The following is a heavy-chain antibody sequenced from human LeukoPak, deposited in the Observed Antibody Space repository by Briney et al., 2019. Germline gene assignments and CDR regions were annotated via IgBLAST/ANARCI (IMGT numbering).Heavy chain of an antibody. CDR2: ITSSSSYK. CDR3: ARVGVYELDY. D-gene: IGHD5/OR15-5a*01. V-gene: IGHV3-21*06. CDR1: GFSFSSYS. Sequence: SGGSLRISCAASGFSFSSYSMNWVRQAPGKGLEWVSSITSSSSYKYYADSVKGRLTISRDNAKNSLYLQMNSLRAEDTAVYYCARVGVYELDYWGQGTLVTVSS. J-gene: IGHJ4*02.